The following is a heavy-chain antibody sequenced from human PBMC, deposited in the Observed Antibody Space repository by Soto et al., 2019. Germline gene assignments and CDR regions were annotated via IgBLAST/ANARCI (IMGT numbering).Heavy chain of an antibody. D-gene: IGHD6-19*01. Sequence: VQLVESGGGVVQPGRSLRLSCAASGFTFSDYAMHWVRQAPGKGLEWVAVVSHDGRNTHYADSVKGRFTISRDSSKNAGSREMTSLRAEGTAVYYGAAGGRQWLVTSDFNYWGQGALGTVSS. CDR1: GFTFSDYA. CDR2: VSHDGRNT. V-gene: IGHV3-30*03. J-gene: IGHJ4*02. CDR3: AAGGRQWLVTSDFNY.